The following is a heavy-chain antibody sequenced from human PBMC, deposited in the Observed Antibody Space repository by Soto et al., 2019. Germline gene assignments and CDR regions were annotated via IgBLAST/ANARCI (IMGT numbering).Heavy chain of an antibody. J-gene: IGHJ4*02. Sequence: SETLSLTCDVSGYSISSGHHWGWNRQPPGKGLEWIGSIYHSGTSYYNPSLMSRVSISVDTSKNQFSLKVTSVTAADTAVYYCAREAYDRADYWGQGTQVTVSS. D-gene: IGHD3-10*02. CDR3: AREAYDRADY. V-gene: IGHV4-38-2*02. CDR1: GYSISSGHH. CDR2: IYHSGTS.